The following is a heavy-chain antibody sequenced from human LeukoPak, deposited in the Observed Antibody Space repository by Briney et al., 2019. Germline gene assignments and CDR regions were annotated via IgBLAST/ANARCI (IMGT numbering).Heavy chain of an antibody. D-gene: IGHD6-13*01. CDR2: INPYDGSA. J-gene: IGHJ4*02. Sequence: ASVKVSCKASGYTFTNHYIHWVRQAPGQGLEWMGIINPYDGSATYAQKFQGRVTMTTDTSTSTVYMALSSLRSEDTALYYCARISGSIGAIGTISPFDYWGQGTLVTVSS. CDR1: GYTFTNHY. V-gene: IGHV1-46*01. CDR3: ARISGSIGAIGTISPFDY.